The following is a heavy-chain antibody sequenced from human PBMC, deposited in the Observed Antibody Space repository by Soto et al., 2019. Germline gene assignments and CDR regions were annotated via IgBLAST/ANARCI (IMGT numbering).Heavy chain of an antibody. Sequence: QVQLVQSGAEVKEPGASVRLSCKASGYTFTDSYIHWVRQAPGQGLEWMGVINPVGGSTTYIQKFQCRVTLTRDMSTTTVHMVLRPLRSDDTATYYCARDEGAAMGFQYWGQGTPVNVFS. CDR1: GYTFTDSY. CDR3: ARDEGAAMGFQY. D-gene: IGHD5-18*01. CDR2: INPVGGST. V-gene: IGHV1-46*01. J-gene: IGHJ4*02.